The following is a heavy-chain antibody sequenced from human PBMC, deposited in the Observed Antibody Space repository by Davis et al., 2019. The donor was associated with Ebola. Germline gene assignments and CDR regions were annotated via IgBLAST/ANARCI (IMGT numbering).Heavy chain of an antibody. CDR2: IWYDGSNK. J-gene: IGHJ4*02. D-gene: IGHD4-17*01. CDR1: GFTFSSYG. Sequence: GESLKISCAASGFTFSSYGMHWVCQAPGKGLEWVAVIWYDGSNKYYADSVKGRFTISRDNSKNTLYLQMNSLRAEDTAVYYCARGRDGDYSFDYWGQGTLVTVSS. CDR3: ARGRDGDYSFDY. V-gene: IGHV3-33*01.